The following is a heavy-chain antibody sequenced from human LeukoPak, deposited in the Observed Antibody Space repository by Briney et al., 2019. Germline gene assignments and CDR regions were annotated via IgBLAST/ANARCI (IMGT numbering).Heavy chain of an antibody. Sequence: ASVKVSCKASGYTFTGYYMHWVRQAPGQGLEWMGWINPHSGDTNYVQKFQGRVTMTRDTSISTAYMELSRLRSDDTAVYYCARVHRGYSYGYGGDAFDIWGQGTMVTVSS. CDR2: INPHSGDT. CDR1: GYTFTGYY. J-gene: IGHJ3*02. V-gene: IGHV1-2*02. CDR3: ARVHRGYSYGYGGDAFDI. D-gene: IGHD5-18*01.